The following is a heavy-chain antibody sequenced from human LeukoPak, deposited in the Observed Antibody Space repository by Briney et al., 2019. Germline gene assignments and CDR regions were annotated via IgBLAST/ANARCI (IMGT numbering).Heavy chain of an antibody. D-gene: IGHD1-1*01. CDR1: GGSISSGDYY. V-gene: IGHV4-30-4*01. Sequence: SQTLSLTCTVSGGSISSGDYYWSWIRQPPGKGLEWIGYIYYSGSAYYNPSLKSRVTISVDTSKNQFSLKLSSVTAADTAVYYCARYNQFNYHDYWGQGTLVTVSS. CDR3: ARYNQFNYHDY. J-gene: IGHJ4*02. CDR2: IYYSGSA.